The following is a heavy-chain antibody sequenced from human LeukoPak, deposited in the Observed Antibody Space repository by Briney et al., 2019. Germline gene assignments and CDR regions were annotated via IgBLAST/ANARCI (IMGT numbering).Heavy chain of an antibody. CDR3: AKLYDILTNFDY. Sequence: GGSLRLXCAASGFTFSGYAMSWVRQAPGKGLEWVSAISGSGGSTYYADSVKGRFTISRDNSKNTLYLQMNSLRAEDTAVYYCAKLYDILTNFDYWGQGTLVTVSS. D-gene: IGHD3-9*01. CDR1: GFTFSGYA. J-gene: IGHJ4*02. V-gene: IGHV3-23*01. CDR2: ISGSGGST.